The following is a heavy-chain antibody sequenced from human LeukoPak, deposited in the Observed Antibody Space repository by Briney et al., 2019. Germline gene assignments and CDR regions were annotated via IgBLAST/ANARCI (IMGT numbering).Heavy chain of an antibody. CDR1: GFTFSSYA. CDR2: ISESGRGYVT. V-gene: IGHV3-23*01. J-gene: IGHJ4*02. Sequence: PGGSLRLSCAASGFTFSSYAMSWVRLVPGKGLEWVSAISESGRGYVTYYADSVKGRFTISRDNSKNTVYMQMNSLRAGDTAVYYCVGEKGGTSGVDYWGQGTLVTVSS. D-gene: IGHD4-23*01. CDR3: VGEKGGTSGVDY.